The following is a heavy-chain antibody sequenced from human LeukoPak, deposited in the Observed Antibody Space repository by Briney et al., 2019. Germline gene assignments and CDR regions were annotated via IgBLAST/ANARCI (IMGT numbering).Heavy chain of an antibody. V-gene: IGHV3-74*01. CDR2: ISSDGSNT. J-gene: IGHJ3*02. Sequence: PGGSLRLSCAASGFTFSSYWMHWVRQAPGKGLVWVSRISSDGSNTGYADSVKGRFTISRDNAKNTVYLQMNSLRAEDTAVYYCARDRGETDHDAFDIWGQGTMVTVSS. CDR3: ARDRGETDHDAFDI. CDR1: GFTFSSYW. D-gene: IGHD1-14*01.